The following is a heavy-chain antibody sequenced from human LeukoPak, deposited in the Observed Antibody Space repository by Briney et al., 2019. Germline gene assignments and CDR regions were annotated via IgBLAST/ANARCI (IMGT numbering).Heavy chain of an antibody. V-gene: IGHV3-21*01. CDR1: GFTFSRYS. CDR2: ISSSSSYI. J-gene: IGHJ4*02. D-gene: IGHD3-10*01. Sequence: GGSLRLSCAASGFTFSRYSVNWVRQAPGKGLEWVSSISSSSSYIYYADSVKGRFTISRDNSKNTLYLQMDSLRAEDTAVYYCARDGITMRILEYWGQGTLVTVSS. CDR3: ARDGITMRILEY.